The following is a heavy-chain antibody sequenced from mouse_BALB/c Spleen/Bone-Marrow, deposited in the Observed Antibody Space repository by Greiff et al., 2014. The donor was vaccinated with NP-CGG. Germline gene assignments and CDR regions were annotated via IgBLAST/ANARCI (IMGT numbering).Heavy chain of an antibody. CDR1: GYTFTSYY. Sequence: VKLMESGPELVKPGASVRISCKASGYTFTSYYIHWVKQRPGQGLEWIGWIYPGNVNTKYNEKFKGKATLTADKSSSTAYMQLSSLTSEDPAVYFCARSLSRYAMDYWGQGASVTVSS. CDR2: IYPGNVNT. D-gene: IGHD6-2*01. J-gene: IGHJ4*01. CDR3: ARSLSRYAMDY. V-gene: IGHV1S56*01.